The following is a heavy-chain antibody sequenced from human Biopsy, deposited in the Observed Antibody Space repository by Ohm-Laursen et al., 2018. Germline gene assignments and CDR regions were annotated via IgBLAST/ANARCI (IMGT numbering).Heavy chain of an antibody. Sequence: GASVTVSCKASGSSFTSYYMHWVRQAPGHGLEWMGMINPSGSTTSYPQIFQGRVTMTRDTSKSTVYMELSSLRSADTAVYFCARNTGWYGDLYYFDYWGQGTLVTVSS. CDR2: INPSGSTT. J-gene: IGHJ4*02. CDR1: GSSFTSYY. CDR3: ARNTGWYGDLYYFDY. D-gene: IGHD6-19*01. V-gene: IGHV1-46*01.